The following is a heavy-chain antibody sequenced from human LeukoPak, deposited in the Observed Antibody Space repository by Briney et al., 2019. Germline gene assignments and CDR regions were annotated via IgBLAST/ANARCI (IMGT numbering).Heavy chain of an antibody. CDR2: INPSGGST. Sequence: ASVKVSCKASGYTFTSYYMHWVRQAPGQGLEWMGIINPSGGSTSYAQKFQGRVTMTRDTSTSTVYMELSSLRSEDTAVYYCARDLVLRYFYWFRMGYWGQGTLVAVSS. CDR1: GYTFTSYY. J-gene: IGHJ4*02. V-gene: IGHV1-46*01. CDR3: ARDLVLRYFYWFRMGY. D-gene: IGHD3-9*01.